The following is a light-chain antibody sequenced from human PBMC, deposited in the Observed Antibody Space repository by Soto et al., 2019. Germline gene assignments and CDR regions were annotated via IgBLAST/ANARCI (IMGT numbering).Light chain of an antibody. V-gene: IGKV1-39*01. CDR3: QQSYSTPIT. Sequence: DIQMTQPQSSLSASVGDRVTITCRASQSIGRFLNWYQEKPGKAPKLLIYAASSLQSGVPSRFSGSGSGTDFTLTISSLQPEDFATYYCQQSYSTPITFGQRTR. CDR2: AAS. J-gene: IGKJ5*01. CDR1: QSIGRF.